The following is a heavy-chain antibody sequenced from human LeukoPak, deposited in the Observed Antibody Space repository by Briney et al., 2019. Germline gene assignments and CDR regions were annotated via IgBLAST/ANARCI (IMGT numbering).Heavy chain of an antibody. CDR1: GRSISSGGYS. CDR2: IYHSGST. CDR3: ARATMVRGSSHFDY. Sequence: SQTLSLTCAVSGRSISSGGYSWSWIRQPPGKGLEWIGYIYHSGSTYYNQSLKSRVTISVDRSKNQFSLKLSSVTAADTAVYYCARATMVRGSSHFDYWGQGTLVTVSS. V-gene: IGHV4-30-2*01. J-gene: IGHJ4*02. D-gene: IGHD3-10*01.